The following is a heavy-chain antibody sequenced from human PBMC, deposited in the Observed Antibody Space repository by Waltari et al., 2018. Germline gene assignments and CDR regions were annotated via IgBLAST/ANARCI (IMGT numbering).Heavy chain of an antibody. CDR2: INHSGST. CDR1: GGSFSGYY. J-gene: IGHJ4*02. CDR3: AREGNNRIAVSFNYFDY. D-gene: IGHD6-19*01. V-gene: IGHV4-34*01. Sequence: QVQLQQWGAGLLKPSETLSLTCAVYGGSFSGYYWSWIRQPPGKGLEWIGEINHSGSTNYHPSRKSRVTISVDTSKNQFSLKLSSVTAADTAVYYCAREGNNRIAVSFNYFDYWGQGTLVTVSS.